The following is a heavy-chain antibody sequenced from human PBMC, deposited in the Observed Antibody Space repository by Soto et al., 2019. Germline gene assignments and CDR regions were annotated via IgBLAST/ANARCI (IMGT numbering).Heavy chain of an antibody. Sequence: EVQLVESGGGLVQPGGSLRLSCAASGFTFSDHYMDWVRQAPGKGLEWVGRTRNIANSYTTEYAASVKGIFTISRDDSENSLYLQMNSLKTEYTAVYYCAREVVVVSTIYYYYYGMDVWGQGTTVTVSS. D-gene: IGHD3-22*01. CDR3: AREVVVVSTIYYYYYGMDV. V-gene: IGHV3-72*01. CDR1: GFTFSDHY. J-gene: IGHJ6*02. CDR2: TRNIANSYTT.